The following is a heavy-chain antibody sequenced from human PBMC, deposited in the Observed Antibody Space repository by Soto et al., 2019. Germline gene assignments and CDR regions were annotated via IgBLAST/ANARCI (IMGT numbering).Heavy chain of an antibody. D-gene: IGHD7-27*01. CDR1: GGSIPSGDYY. V-gene: IGHV4-30-4*01. Sequence: PSETLTLTCTVPGGSIPSGDYYWSWIRQPPGKGLEGVGYIYYRGHTYYNPSVKRRGITSVDTSKSQFSLKLSSVTAADTAVYYCASVTDWGDPLYYYCGMDVWGKVTTVNASS. CDR2: IYYRGHT. J-gene: IGHJ6*04. CDR3: ASVTDWGDPLYYYCGMDV.